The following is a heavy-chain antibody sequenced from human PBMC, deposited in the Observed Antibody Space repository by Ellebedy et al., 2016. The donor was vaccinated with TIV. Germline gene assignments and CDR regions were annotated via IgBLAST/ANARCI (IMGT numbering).Heavy chain of an antibody. Sequence: ASVKVSCKASGYTFTGYYMHWVRQAPGQGLEWMGWINPNSGGTNYAQKFQGRVTMTRDTSISAAYMELSRLTSADTAVYYCARGPYGGISVWYFDVWGRGTLVTVSS. D-gene: IGHD4-23*01. CDR3: ARGPYGGISVWYFDV. J-gene: IGHJ2*01. CDR2: INPNSGGT. V-gene: IGHV1-2*02. CDR1: GYTFTGYY.